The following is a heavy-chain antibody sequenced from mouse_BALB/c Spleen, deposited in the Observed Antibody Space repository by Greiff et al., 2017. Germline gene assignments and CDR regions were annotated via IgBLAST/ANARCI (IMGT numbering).Heavy chain of an antibody. V-gene: IGHV5-2*01. J-gene: IGHJ4*01. CDR1: EYDFPSHD. Sequence: EVMLVESGGGLVQPGESLKLSCESNEYDFPSHDMSWVRQTPEKRLELVAAINSDGGSTYYPDTMERRFIISRDNTKKTLYLQMSSLRSEDTALYYCARLSSGYYAMDYWGQGTSVTVSS. CDR2: INSDGGST. CDR3: ARLSSGYYAMDY. D-gene: IGHD1-1*01.